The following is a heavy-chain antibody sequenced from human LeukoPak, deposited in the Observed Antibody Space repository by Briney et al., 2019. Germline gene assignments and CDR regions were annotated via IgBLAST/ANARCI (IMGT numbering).Heavy chain of an antibody. D-gene: IGHD5-12*01. CDR2: IGRHGDT. CDR3: ARVSLSTSGYDDALEI. J-gene: IGHJ3*02. V-gene: IGHV3-13*04. Sequence: PGGSLRLSCAASGFTLSNYDMHWVRQPTGKGLEWVSAIGRHGDTYYAASVKGRFTISREYAKNSLYLQMNSLRVGDTAVYYRARVSLSTSGYDDALEIWGQGTVVTVSS. CDR1: GFTLSNYD.